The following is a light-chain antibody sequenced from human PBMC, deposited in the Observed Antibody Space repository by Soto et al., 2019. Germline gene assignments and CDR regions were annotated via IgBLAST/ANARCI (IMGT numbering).Light chain of an antibody. V-gene: IGKV3-15*01. Sequence: IVMTQSPATLSVSPGERATLSCRASQRISSNLAWYQQKPGQAARLLIYDTITRATGIPARFGGSGSETEFTLTISSLQSEDFAVYYCQQYYNRWAFDQGTKVEIK. J-gene: IGKJ1*01. CDR3: QQYYNRWA. CDR1: QRISSN. CDR2: DTI.